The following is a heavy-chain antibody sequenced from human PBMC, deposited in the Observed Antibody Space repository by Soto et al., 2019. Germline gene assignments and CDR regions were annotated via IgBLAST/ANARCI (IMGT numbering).Heavy chain of an antibody. D-gene: IGHD4-17*01. V-gene: IGHV1-69*13. Sequence: GPSVKVSCKASGGTFSSYAISWVRQAPGQGLEWMGGIIPIFGTANYAQKFQGRVTITADESTSTAYMELSSLRSEDTAVYYCARSAVRYGDYVSRYFQHWGQGTLVTVSS. CDR2: IIPIFGTA. CDR3: ARSAVRYGDYVSRYFQH. J-gene: IGHJ1*01. CDR1: GGTFSSYA.